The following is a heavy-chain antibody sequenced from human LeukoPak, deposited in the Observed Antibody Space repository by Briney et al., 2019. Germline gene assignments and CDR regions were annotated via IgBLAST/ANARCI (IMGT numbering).Heavy chain of an antibody. CDR2: INHSGST. J-gene: IGHJ4*02. V-gene: IGHV4-34*01. CDR1: GGSFSGYY. Sequence: SETLSLTCAVYGGSFSGYYWSWIRQPPGKGLEWIGEINHSGSTNYNPSLKSRVTISVDTSKNQFSLKLSSVTAADTVVYYCARGRGYSYGYEAFDYWGQGTLVTVSS. CDR3: ARGRGYSYGYEAFDY. D-gene: IGHD5-18*01.